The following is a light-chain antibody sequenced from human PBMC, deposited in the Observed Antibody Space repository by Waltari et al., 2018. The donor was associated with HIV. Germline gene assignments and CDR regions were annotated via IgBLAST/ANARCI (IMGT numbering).Light chain of an antibody. CDR1: DIGSKN. Sequence: SYELSQPPSVSVALGQTARITCGGDDIGSKNVHWYRQKPGQAPVLVIYRDNNRPSGIPGRFAGSNAGDTATLTISRAQAGDEADYYCQVCDGTTAYYVFATGTKVTVL. V-gene: IGLV3-9*01. J-gene: IGLJ1*01. CDR2: RDN. CDR3: QVCDGTTAYYV.